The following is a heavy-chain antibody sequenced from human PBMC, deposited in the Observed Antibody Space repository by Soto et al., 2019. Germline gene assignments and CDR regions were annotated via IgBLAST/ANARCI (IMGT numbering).Heavy chain of an antibody. D-gene: IGHD3-16*01. V-gene: IGHV3-9*01. J-gene: IGHJ6*02. CDR1: GFTFADYG. CDR3: ARDWGNYYYYGMDV. Sequence: GGSLRLSCAASGFTFADYGMHWVRQAPGKGLEWVSGISWNSGSIGYANSVKGRFTISRDNAKNSLYLQMNSLRAEDTAVYYSARDWGNYYYYGMDVWGQGTTVTVSS. CDR2: ISWNSGSI.